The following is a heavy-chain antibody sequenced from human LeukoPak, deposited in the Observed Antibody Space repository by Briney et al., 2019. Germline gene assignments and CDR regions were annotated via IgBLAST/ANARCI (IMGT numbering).Heavy chain of an antibody. CDR1: GYTFTGYY. CDR3: ARGGSSWPRTYYNCYGMDV. V-gene: IGHV1-2*04. J-gene: IGHJ6*04. CDR2: INPNSGGT. D-gene: IGHD6-13*01. Sequence: ASVKVSCTASGYTFTGYYIHWVRQAPGQGLEWMGWINPNSGGTNYAQKFQGWVTMTRDTSISTAYMELSRLRSDDTAVYYCARGGSSWPRTYYNCYGMDVWGKGTTVTVSS.